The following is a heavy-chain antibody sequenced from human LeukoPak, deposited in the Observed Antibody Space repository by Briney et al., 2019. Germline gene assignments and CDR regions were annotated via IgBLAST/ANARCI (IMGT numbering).Heavy chain of an antibody. D-gene: IGHD1-26*01. CDR2: INPSGGST. V-gene: IGHV1-46*01. CDR3: ARDSSSGSYYPLDS. CDR1: GCTFTSYY. Sequence: ASVKSSCNTSGCTFTSYYMHCVRQATGQGLEWMGIINPSGGSTGYAQKFQGRVIMTRNTSISTAYMELSSLTSEDTAVYYRARDSSSGSYYPLDSWGQGTLVTVSS. J-gene: IGHJ4*02.